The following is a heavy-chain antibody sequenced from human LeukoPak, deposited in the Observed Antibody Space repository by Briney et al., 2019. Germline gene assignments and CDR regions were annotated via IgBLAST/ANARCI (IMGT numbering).Heavy chain of an antibody. J-gene: IGHJ5*02. Sequence: GGSLRLSCAASGFTFSDHYIDWVRQAPGKGLEWVGRSRDKGNRYSTAYAASVRGRFTISRDDSKNSLYLQMNSLKIEDTAVYYCARETPLLWFGELLSGFDPWGQGTLVTVSS. CDR2: SRDKGNRYST. CDR3: ARETPLLWFGELLSGFDP. CDR1: GFTFSDHY. D-gene: IGHD3-10*01. V-gene: IGHV3-72*01.